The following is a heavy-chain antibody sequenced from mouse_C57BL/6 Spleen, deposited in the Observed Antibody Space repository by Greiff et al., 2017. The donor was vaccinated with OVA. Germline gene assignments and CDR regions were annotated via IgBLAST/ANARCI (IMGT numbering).Heavy chain of an antibody. CDR1: GYTFTDYN. V-gene: IGHV1-22*01. CDR3: AKGKVLFYAMDY. CDR2: INPNNGGT. Sequence: VQLQQSGPELVKPGASVKMSCKASGYTFTDYNMHWVKQSHGKSLEWIGYINPNNGGTSYNQKFKGKATLTVNKSSSTAYMELRSLTSEDSAVYCCAKGKVLFYAMDYWGQGTSVTVSS. D-gene: IGHD2-14*01. J-gene: IGHJ4*01.